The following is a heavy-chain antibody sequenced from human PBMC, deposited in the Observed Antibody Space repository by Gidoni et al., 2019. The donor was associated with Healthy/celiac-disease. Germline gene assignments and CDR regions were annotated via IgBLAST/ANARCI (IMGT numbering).Heavy chain of an antibody. CDR1: GFTFSSYG. CDR2: ISYDGSNK. J-gene: IGHJ6*03. D-gene: IGHD2-2*01. V-gene: IGHV3-30*18. Sequence: QVQLVESGGGVVQPGRSLRLSCAAYGFTFSSYGMHWVRQAPGKGLEWVAVISYDGSNKYYADSVKGRFTISRDNSKNTLYLQMNSLRAEDTAVYYCAKDLADIVVVPAAIFFYYMDVWGKGTTVTVSS. CDR3: AKDLADIVVVPAAIFFYYMDV.